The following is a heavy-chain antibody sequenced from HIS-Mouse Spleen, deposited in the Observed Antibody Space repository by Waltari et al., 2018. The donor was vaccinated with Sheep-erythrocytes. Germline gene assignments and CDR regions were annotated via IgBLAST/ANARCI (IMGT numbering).Heavy chain of an antibody. CDR3: ARGHYSGYDFDY. D-gene: IGHD5-12*01. Sequence: QVQLVQSGAEVKKPGASVKVSCKASGYTFTSYDINWVRQATGQGPEWMGWMNPTSGNTGQAQRFQGRVTMTRNTAISTAYMELSSLRSEDTAVYYCARGHYSGYDFDYWGQGTLVTVSS. V-gene: IGHV1-8*01. CDR2: MNPTSGNT. CDR1: GYTFTSYD. J-gene: IGHJ4*02.